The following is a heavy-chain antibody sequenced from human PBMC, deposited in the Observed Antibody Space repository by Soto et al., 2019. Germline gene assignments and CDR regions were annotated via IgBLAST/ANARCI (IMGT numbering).Heavy chain of an antibody. CDR2: IGTARDP. CDR3: ARANSGRVLARADYYYDLVV. V-gene: IGHV3-13*05. D-gene: IGHD2-15*01. Sequence: GGTLSLSCTASGFTFSDYDLHWIRQGAGKGLEWVSPIGTARDPYYTRSLKGRFTISIEMARNSIFLQMTRVTVGDTAVYYCARANSGRVLARADYYYDLVVSDQGTQVTVSS. J-gene: IGHJ6*02. CDR1: GFTFSDYD.